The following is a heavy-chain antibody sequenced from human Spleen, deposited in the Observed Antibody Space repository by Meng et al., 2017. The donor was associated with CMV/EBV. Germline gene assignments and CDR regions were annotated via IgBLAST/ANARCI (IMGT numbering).Heavy chain of an antibody. CDR1: GGSISSYY. V-gene: IGHV4-59*12. Sequence: GSLRLSCTVSGGSISSYYWSWIRQPPGKGLEWIGYIYYSGSTNYNPSLKSRVTISVDTSKNQFSLKLSSVTAADTAVYYCARAKGLQWPGDYWGQGTLVTVSS. CDR3: ARAKGLQWPGDY. J-gene: IGHJ4*02. D-gene: IGHD5-24*01. CDR2: IYYSGST.